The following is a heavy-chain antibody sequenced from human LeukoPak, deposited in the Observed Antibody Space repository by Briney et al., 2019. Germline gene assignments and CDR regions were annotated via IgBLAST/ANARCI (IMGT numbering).Heavy chain of an antibody. CDR3: ARTTSMNYVGDAFHI. CDR2: INSDGSGT. J-gene: IGHJ3*02. Sequence: GGSLRLSCAASGFTVNNKYMTWVRQAPGKGLVWVSRINSDGSGTTYADSVKGRFTISRDNAKSTLFLQMNSLRAEDTALYYCARTTSMNYVGDAFHIWGQGTMVTVSS. D-gene: IGHD1-7*01. V-gene: IGHV3-74*01. CDR1: GFTVNNKY.